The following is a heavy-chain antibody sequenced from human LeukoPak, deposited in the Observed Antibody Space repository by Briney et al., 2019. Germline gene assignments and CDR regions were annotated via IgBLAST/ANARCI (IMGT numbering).Heavy chain of an antibody. CDR2: INHGGST. J-gene: IGHJ3*02. Sequence: PSETLSLTCAVYGGSFSAYYWSWIRQPPGKGLEWIGEINHGGSTNYNPSLKSRVTISVDTSKNQFSLRLSSVTAADTAVYYCAREAGGMYAFDIWGQGTMVTVSS. D-gene: IGHD3-16*01. CDR3: AREAGGMYAFDI. CDR1: GGSFSAYY. V-gene: IGHV4-34*01.